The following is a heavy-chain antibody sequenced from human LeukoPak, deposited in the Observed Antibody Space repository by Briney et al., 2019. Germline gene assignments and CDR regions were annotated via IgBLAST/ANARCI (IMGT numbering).Heavy chain of an antibody. V-gene: IGHV1-2*02. CDR3: ARDRGPEWWGSFDC. CDR2: INSNSGGT. D-gene: IGHD3-16*01. Sequence: ASVKVSCRASGYTFTGYYIHWVRLAPGHGLQWMGWINSNSGGTNYAQKLQGRVTMTRDTSISTAYMDLSSLISGDTAVYYCARDRGPEWWGSFDCWGQGTLVTVSS. J-gene: IGHJ4*02. CDR1: GYTFTGYY.